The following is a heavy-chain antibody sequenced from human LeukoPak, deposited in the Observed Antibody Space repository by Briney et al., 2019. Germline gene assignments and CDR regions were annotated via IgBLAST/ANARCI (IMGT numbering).Heavy chain of an antibody. J-gene: IGHJ4*02. V-gene: IGHV4-39*07. CDR2: IYYSGTT. D-gene: IGHD6-13*01. Sequence: SETLSLTCTVSGGLISISTYYWGWIRQPPGKGLEWIGSIYYSGTTHYNPSLKSRVTISVDTSKNQFSLKLSSVTAADTAVYYCATGVHGIAAAGDYYFDYWGQGTLVTVSS. CDR3: ATGVHGIAAAGDYYFDY. CDR1: GGLISISTYY.